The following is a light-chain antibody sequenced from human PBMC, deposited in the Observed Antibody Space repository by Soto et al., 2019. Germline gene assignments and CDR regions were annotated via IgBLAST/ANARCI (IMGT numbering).Light chain of an antibody. J-gene: IGKJ2*01. CDR2: DAS. V-gene: IGKV3-11*01. CDR3: QQRSNWPPYT. CDR1: QSVSNY. Sequence: EIVLTQSPATLSLSPGERATLSCRASQSVSNYLVWYQQKPGQAPRLLIYDASTRATGIPARFSGSGSGTDFTLSISSLGPEDFAVYYCQQRSNWPPYTFGQGTKLEIK.